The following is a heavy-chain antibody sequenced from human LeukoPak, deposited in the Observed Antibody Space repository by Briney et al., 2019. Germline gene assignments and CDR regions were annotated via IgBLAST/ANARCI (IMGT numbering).Heavy chain of an antibody. V-gene: IGHV4-59*08. J-gene: IGHJ4*02. CDR2: IYYSGST. CDR3: ASATIYSYGPYYFDY. CDR1: GGSISSYY. Sequence: PSETLSLTCTVSGGSISSYYWSRIRQPPGKGLEWIGYIYYSGSTNYNPSLKSRVTISVDTSKNQFSLKLSSVTAADTAVYYCASATIYSYGPYYFDYWGQGTLVTVSS. D-gene: IGHD5-18*01.